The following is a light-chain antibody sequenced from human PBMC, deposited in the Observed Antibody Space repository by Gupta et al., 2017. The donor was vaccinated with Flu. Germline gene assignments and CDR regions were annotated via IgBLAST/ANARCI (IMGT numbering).Light chain of an antibody. J-gene: IGKJ2*01. CDR2: KVS. V-gene: IGKV2-30*01. Sequence: DVVMTQSPLSLPVTLGQPASISCRSSQSLVYSDGNTYLNCFQQRPGQSPRRLIYKVSNRDSGVPDRFSGSGYGTDFTLKSSRGEAEDVGVYYCRQGTHWPPYTFGQGTKLEIK. CDR1: QSLVYSDGNTY. CDR3: RQGTHWPPYT.